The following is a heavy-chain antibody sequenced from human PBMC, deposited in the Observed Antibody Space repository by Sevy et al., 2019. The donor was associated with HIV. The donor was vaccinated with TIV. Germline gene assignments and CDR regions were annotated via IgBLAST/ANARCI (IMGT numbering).Heavy chain of an antibody. J-gene: IGHJ4*02. CDR3: ASSEYISFDY. CDR1: GFTFSSYS. Sequence: GGSLRLSCAASGFTFSSYSMNWVRQAPGKGLEWVSYISSSSSTIYYAVSVKGRFTISRDNAKNSLYLQMNSLRAEDTAVYYCASSEYISFDYWGQGTLVTVSS. V-gene: IGHV3-48*01. D-gene: IGHD3-3*02. CDR2: ISSSSSTI.